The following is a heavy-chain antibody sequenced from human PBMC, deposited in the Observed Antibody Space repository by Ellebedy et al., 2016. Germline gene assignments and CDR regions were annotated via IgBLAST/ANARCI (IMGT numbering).Heavy chain of an antibody. V-gene: IGHV4-4*02. CDR3: ARESLVGGDYYPDI. D-gene: IGHD4-17*01. CDR2: MYPKGYT. J-gene: IGHJ3*02. CDR1: GDSIRSSGHW. Sequence: SETLSLTXTVYGDSIRSSGHWWSWVRQAPGRGLEWIGEMYPKGYTNYNPSLKSRVTLSIDKTRNQFSLRLTSVTAADTAVYYCARESLVGGDYYPDIWGQGTTVAVSS.